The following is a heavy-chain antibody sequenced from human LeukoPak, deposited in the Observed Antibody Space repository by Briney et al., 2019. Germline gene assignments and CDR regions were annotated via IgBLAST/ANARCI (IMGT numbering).Heavy chain of an antibody. J-gene: IGHJ6*02. V-gene: IGHV5-51*01. CDR3: ATSSSTSRGYYYYYGMDV. D-gene: IGHD2-2*01. Sequence: GESLKISCKGSGYSFTSYWIGWVRQMPGKGLEWMGIIYPGDSDTRYSPSFQGQVTISADKSISTAYLQWSSLKASDTAMYYCATSSSTSRGYYYYYGMDVWGQGTTVTVSS. CDR2: IYPGDSDT. CDR1: GYSFTSYW.